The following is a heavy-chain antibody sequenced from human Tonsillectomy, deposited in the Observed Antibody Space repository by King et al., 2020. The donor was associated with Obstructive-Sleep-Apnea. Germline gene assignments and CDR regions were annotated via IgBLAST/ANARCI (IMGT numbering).Heavy chain of an antibody. D-gene: IGHD3-22*01. CDR1: GYSFTNYW. V-gene: IGHV5-51*01. CDR2: IYPGDFDT. J-gene: IGHJ4*02. CDR3: ARGDLYYYDSSGLFDY. Sequence: QLVQSGAEVKKPGESLKISCTGSGYSFTNYWIGWVRQMPGKGLEWMGIIYPGDFDTRYSPSFQGQVTIPTDKSISTAYLQWSNLKASDTAMYYCARGDLYYYDSSGLFDYWGQGTLVTVSS.